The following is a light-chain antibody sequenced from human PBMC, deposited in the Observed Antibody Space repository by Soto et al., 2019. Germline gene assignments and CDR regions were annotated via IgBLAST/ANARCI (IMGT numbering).Light chain of an antibody. V-gene: IGKV1-39*01. Sequence: IDMTQSPASLSAYVGDRVTITCRASQTIATYLNWFQHKSGRAPKLLIYTSSSVNSGVSSRFRGSGSGTDFTLTINDVQPEDSATYYCQQSYSSLVTFGAGTKVDI. CDR3: QQSYSSLVT. CDR1: QTIATY. J-gene: IGKJ4*01. CDR2: TSS.